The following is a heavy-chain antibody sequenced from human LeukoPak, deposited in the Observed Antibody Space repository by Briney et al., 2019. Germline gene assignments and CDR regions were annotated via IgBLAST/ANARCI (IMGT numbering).Heavy chain of an antibody. CDR3: ARDLGSIAVAGTQDY. J-gene: IGHJ4*02. V-gene: IGHV3-30-3*01. Sequence: GGSLRLSCAASGFTFSSYAMHWVRQAPGKGLEWVAVISYDGSNKYYADSVKGRFTISRDNSKNTLHLQMNSLRAEDTAVYYCARDLGSIAVAGTQDYWGQGTLVTVSS. CDR2: ISYDGSNK. D-gene: IGHD6-19*01. CDR1: GFTFSSYA.